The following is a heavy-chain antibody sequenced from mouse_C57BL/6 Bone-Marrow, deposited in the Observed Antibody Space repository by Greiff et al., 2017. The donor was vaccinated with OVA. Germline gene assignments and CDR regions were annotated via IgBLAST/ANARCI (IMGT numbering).Heavy chain of an antibody. J-gene: IGHJ1*03. V-gene: IGHV1-54*01. Sequence: VQLQESGAELVRPGTSVKVSCKASGYAFTNYLIEWVKQRPGQGLEWIGVINPGSGGTNYNEKFKGKATLTADKSSSTAYMQLSSLTSEDSAVYFCAREGLRRDYWYFDVWGTGTTVTVSS. D-gene: IGHD2-4*01. CDR1: GYAFTNYL. CDR3: AREGLRRDYWYFDV. CDR2: INPGSGGT.